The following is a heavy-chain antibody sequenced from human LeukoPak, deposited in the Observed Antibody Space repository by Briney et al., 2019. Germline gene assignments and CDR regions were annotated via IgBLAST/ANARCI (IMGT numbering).Heavy chain of an antibody. J-gene: IGHJ6*03. CDR3: ARDLRGYYYYMDV. Sequence: SETLSLTCTVSGGSISSSSYYWGWIRQPPGKGLEWIGSIYYSGSTYYNPSLKSRVTISVDTSKNQFSLKLSSVTAADTAVYYCARDLRGYYYYMDVWGKGTTVTVSS. D-gene: IGHD3-16*01. V-gene: IGHV4-39*07. CDR1: GGSISSSSYY. CDR2: IYYSGST.